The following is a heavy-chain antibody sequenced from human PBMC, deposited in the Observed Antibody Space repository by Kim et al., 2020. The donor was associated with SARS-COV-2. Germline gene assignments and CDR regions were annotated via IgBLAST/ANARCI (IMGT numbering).Heavy chain of an antibody. D-gene: IGHD3-22*01. CDR3: ARDHYYDSSGLFRGGFDY. CDR1: GYTFTSYY. J-gene: IGHJ4*02. Sequence: ASVKVSCKASGYTFTSYYMHWVRQAPGQGLEWMGIINPSGGSTSYAQKFQGRVTMTRDTSTSTVYLELSSLRSEDTAVYYCARDHYYDSSGLFRGGFDYWGQGTLVTVSS. CDR2: INPSGGST. V-gene: IGHV1-46*01.